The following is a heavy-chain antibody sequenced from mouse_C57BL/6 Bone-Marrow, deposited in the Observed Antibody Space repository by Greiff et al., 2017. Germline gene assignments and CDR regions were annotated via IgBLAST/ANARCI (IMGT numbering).Heavy chain of an antibody. CDR2: IDPEDGET. J-gene: IGHJ2*01. Sequence: VQLQQSGAELVKPGASVKLSCTASGFNIKDYYIHWVKQRTEQGLEWIGRIDPEDGETKDDPKFQDKATITADTSSNTAYLQLSSLTSEDTAFYYCTRSLIYYGTNYWGQGTTLTVSS. V-gene: IGHV14-2*01. D-gene: IGHD1-1*01. CDR1: GFNIKDYY. CDR3: TRSLIYYGTNY.